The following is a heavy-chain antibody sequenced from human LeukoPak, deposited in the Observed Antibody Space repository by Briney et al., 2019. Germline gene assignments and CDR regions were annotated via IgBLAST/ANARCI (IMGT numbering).Heavy chain of an antibody. Sequence: GGSLRLSCAVPGFTVSSYYMTWVRQAPGKGLEWVSLIYSGGITYYADSVQGRFTISRDDSRNAVYLHLNSLRAEDTAVYYCARDARKVGSGLDYWGQGTLVTVSS. V-gene: IGHV3-53*01. D-gene: IGHD1-26*01. CDR1: GFTVSSYY. CDR2: IYSGGIT. J-gene: IGHJ4*02. CDR3: ARDARKVGSGLDY.